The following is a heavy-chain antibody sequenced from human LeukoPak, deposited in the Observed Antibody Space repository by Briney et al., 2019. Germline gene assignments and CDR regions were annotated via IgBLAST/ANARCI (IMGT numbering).Heavy chain of an antibody. V-gene: IGHV3-66*01. CDR2: IYSGGNI. CDR1: GFTVRGNY. CDR3: ARCGGYDLYFDY. Sequence: GGSLRLSCAASGFTVRGNYMSWVRQAPGKGLEWVSIIYSGGNIYYADSVKGRFTISRDNSRNTLYLQMNSLRPEDTAVYYCARCGGYDLYFDYWGQGTLVTVSS. J-gene: IGHJ4*02. D-gene: IGHD5-12*01.